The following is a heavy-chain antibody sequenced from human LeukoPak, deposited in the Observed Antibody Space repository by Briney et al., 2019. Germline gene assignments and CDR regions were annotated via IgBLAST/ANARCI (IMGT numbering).Heavy chain of an antibody. CDR1: GGSISTTAYY. J-gene: IGHJ4*02. D-gene: IGHD3-3*01. CDR3: ARGESGLRFLEWLLFEY. V-gene: IGHV4-39*07. Sequence: SETLSLTCTVSGGSISTTAYYWGWIRQPPGKGLEWIGSVFYTGNTFYNPSLQSRVTLSVDTSKNQFSLKLSSVTAADTAVYYCARGESGLRFLEWLLFEYWGQGTLVTVSS. CDR2: VFYTGNT.